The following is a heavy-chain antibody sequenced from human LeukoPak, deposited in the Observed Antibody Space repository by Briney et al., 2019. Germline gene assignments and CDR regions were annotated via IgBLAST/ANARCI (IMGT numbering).Heavy chain of an antibody. J-gene: IGHJ2*01. Sequence: QTGGSLRLSCAASGFTFSSYGMHWVRQAPGKGLEWVAVIWYDGSNKYYADSVKGRFTISRGNSKNTLYLQMNSLRAEDTAVYYCAKDRVAHFFYWYFDLWGRGTLVTVSS. CDR3: AKDRVAHFFYWYFDL. V-gene: IGHV3-33*06. CDR1: GFTFSSYG. D-gene: IGHD5-12*01. CDR2: IWYDGSNK.